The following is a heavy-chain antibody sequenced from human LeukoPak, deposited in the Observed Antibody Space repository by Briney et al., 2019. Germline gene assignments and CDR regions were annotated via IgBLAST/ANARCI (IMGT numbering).Heavy chain of an antibody. J-gene: IGHJ4*02. D-gene: IGHD2-15*01. V-gene: IGHV6-1*01. Sequence: SQTLSLTCAISGDSVSSDSAAWTWIRQSPSRGLEWLGKTYYRSKWYNDYAVSVQSRITISPGTSKNQFSLQLNSVTPEDTAVYYCARARTYSIDYWGQGTLVTVSS. CDR3: ARARTYSIDY. CDR1: GDSVSSDSAA. CDR2: TYYRSKWYN.